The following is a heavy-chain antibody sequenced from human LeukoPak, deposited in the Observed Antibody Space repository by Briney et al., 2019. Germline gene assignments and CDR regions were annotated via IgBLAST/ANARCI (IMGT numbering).Heavy chain of an antibody. J-gene: IGHJ5*02. D-gene: IGHD3-10*01. CDR1: GGTFSSYA. CDR2: IIPIFGTA. Sequence: SVKVSCKASGGTFSSYAISWVWQAPGQGLEWMGRIIPIFGTANYAQKFQGRVTITTDESTSTAYMELSSLRSEDTAVYYCARDIGVLWFGELSYTKGPFDPWGQGTLVTVSS. V-gene: IGHV1-69*05. CDR3: ARDIGVLWFGELSYTKGPFDP.